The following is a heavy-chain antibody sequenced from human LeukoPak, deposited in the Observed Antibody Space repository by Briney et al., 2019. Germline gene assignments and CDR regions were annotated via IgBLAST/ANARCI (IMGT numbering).Heavy chain of an antibody. CDR2: IKEDGSEK. Sequence: PGGSLRLSCAASGFNFSSSWMIWVRQAPGKGLEWVANIKEDGSEKYYVDSVKGRFTISRDNAKNSLYLQMNSLRAEDTAVYYCASGYYSGWYIPYYWGQGTLVTVSS. D-gene: IGHD6-19*01. J-gene: IGHJ4*02. V-gene: IGHV3-7*01. CDR1: GFNFSSSW. CDR3: ASGYYSGWYIPYY.